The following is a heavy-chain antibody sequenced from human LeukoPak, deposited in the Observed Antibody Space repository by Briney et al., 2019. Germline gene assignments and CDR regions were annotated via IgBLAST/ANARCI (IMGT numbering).Heavy chain of an antibody. CDR1: GFTFSSYS. D-gene: IGHD3-10*01. Sequence: GGSLRLSCAASGFTFSSYSMNWVRQAPGKGLEWVSSISSSSSYIYYADSVKGRFTISRDNAKNSLYLQMNSLRAEDMAVYYCARDSGSAAFDIWGQGTMVTVSS. CDR2: ISSSSSYI. V-gene: IGHV3-21*01. CDR3: ARDSGSAAFDI. J-gene: IGHJ3*02.